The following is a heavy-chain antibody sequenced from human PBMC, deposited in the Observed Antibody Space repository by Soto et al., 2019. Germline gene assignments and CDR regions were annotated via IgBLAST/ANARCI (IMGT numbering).Heavy chain of an antibody. Sequence: TSETLPLTCTVSGGTISSSSSYWGRIRQPPGKGLEWIGSINYSGSTYYNPSLKSRITMSIDTSKNQFSLKLSSVTAADTAVYFCAKTGLWGVRCVSGYWGKGTLVTVS. J-gene: IGHJ4*02. CDR3: AKTGLWGVRCVSGY. D-gene: IGHD3-10*02. CDR2: INYSGST. CDR1: GGTISSSSSY. V-gene: IGHV4-39*01.